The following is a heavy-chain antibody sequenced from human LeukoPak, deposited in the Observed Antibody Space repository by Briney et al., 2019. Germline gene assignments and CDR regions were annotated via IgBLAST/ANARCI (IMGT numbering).Heavy chain of an antibody. CDR3: ARDEITMTVVVMWAFGV. CDR1: GFTFSGYS. D-gene: IGHD3-22*01. V-gene: IGHV3-21*01. Sequence: GGSLRLSCADSGFTFSGYSMNWVRQGPGKGLEWVSSINVISSNIFYADSVTGPLTISRYNSKDSLYIQLNILRSEDTAVYYCARDEITMTVVVMWAFGVWGQWTMVTESS. J-gene: IGHJ3*01. CDR2: INVISSNI.